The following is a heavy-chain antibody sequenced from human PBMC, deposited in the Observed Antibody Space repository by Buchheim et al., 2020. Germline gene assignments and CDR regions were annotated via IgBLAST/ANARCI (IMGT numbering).Heavy chain of an antibody. V-gene: IGHV4-4*02. J-gene: IGHJ4*02. CDR3: ARVNTDISFDY. D-gene: IGHD1/OR15-1a*01. CDR2: IYHSGST. Sequence: QMQLQESGPGLVKPSGTLSLTCDVSAGSISGSNWWSWVRQSPGKGLEWIGEIYHSGSTNYNPCLKYRVTISVDKSKSQFSLKLGAVTAADTAIYYCARVNTDISFDYWGPGTL. CDR1: AGSISGSNW.